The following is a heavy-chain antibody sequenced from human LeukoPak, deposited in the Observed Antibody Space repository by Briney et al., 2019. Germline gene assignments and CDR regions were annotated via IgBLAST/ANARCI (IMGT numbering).Heavy chain of an antibody. Sequence: ASVKVSCKASGYTFNTYNINWVRQAPGQGLEWMGWISTYNDNTNYAQKFQGRVTMTTDTSTSTAYMELRSLRSEDTAVYYCARDPTHYYDSSGYEYYFDYWGQGTLVTVSS. CDR2: ISTYNDNT. CDR3: ARDPTHYYDSSGYEYYFDY. D-gene: IGHD3-22*01. V-gene: IGHV1-18*01. CDR1: GYTFNTYN. J-gene: IGHJ4*02.